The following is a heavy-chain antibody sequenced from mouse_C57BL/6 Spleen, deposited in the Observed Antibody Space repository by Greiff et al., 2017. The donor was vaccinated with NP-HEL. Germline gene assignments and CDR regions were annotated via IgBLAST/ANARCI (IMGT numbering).Heavy chain of an antibody. J-gene: IGHJ1*03. CDR3: AISPLTTVEVYWYFDV. Sequence: EVKLMESGGGLVQPGGSLSLSCAASGFTFTDYYMSWVRQPPGKALEWLGFIRNKANGYTTEYSASVKGRFTISRDNSQSILYLQMNALRAEDSATYYCAISPLTTVEVYWYFDVWGTGTTVTVSS. D-gene: IGHD1-1*01. CDR2: IRNKANGYTT. V-gene: IGHV7-3*01. CDR1: GFTFTDYY.